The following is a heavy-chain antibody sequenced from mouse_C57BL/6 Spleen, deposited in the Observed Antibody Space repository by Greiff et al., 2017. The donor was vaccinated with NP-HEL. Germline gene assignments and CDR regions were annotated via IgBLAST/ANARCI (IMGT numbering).Heavy chain of an antibody. J-gene: IGHJ3*01. CDR1: GYAFTNYL. V-gene: IGHV1-54*01. Sequence: VQLQQSGAELVRPGNSVKVSCKASGYAFTNYLIEWVKQRPGQGLEWIGVINPGSGGTNYNEKFKGKATLTADKDSSTAYMQLSSLTSEDSAVYFCARGLDWFAYWGQGTLVTVSA. CDR3: ARGLDWFAY. CDR2: INPGSGGT.